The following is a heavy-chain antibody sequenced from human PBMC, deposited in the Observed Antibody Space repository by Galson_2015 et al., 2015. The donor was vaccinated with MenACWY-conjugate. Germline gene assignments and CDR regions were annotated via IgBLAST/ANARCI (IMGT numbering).Heavy chain of an antibody. Sequence: SLRLSCAASGFAFSSYGMNWVRQAPGKGLEWLSYIGISSSPLYYADSVKGRFTISRDNALNSVYLQMDSLRAEDTAVYYCARSTYYDTSGYFPSWGQGTLVTVSS. V-gene: IGHV3-48*01. D-gene: IGHD3-22*01. CDR2: IGISSSPL. J-gene: IGHJ5*02. CDR1: GFAFSSYG. CDR3: ARSTYYDTSGYFPS.